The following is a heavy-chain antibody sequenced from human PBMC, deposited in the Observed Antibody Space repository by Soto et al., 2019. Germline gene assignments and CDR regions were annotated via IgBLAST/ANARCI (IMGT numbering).Heavy chain of an antibody. Sequence: QVQLVQSGAEVKEPGASVRVSCKASEYTFTDSYMHWVRQAPGQGLEWLGWINSRTGGTNYAQKFQGRVTVTRDTSISTGYMVLSRLRSDDTAVYYCVRDRGRVTDYWGQGTLVTVSS. V-gene: IGHV1-2*02. CDR3: VRDRGRVTDY. CDR1: EYTFTDSY. D-gene: IGHD2-21*02. CDR2: INSRTGGT. J-gene: IGHJ4*02.